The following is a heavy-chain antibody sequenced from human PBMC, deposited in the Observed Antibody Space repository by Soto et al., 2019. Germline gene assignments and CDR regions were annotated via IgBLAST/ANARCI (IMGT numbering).Heavy chain of an antibody. CDR3: ARDLGTGEDDAFDI. CDR1: GGYISSGGYY. V-gene: IGHV4-31*03. CDR2: IYYSGST. D-gene: IGHD7-27*01. Sequence: SETLSLTCTVSGGYISSGGYYWSWIRQHPGKGLEWIGYIYYSGSTYYNPSLKSRVTISVDTSKNQFSLKLSSVTAADTAVYYCARDLGTGEDDAFDIWGQGTMVTVSS. J-gene: IGHJ3*02.